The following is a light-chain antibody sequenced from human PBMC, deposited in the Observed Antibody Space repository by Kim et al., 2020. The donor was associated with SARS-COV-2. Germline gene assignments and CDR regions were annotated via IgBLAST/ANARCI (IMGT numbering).Light chain of an antibody. Sequence: GRKANMSRAGSSANVGKNYVSWYQQQPGTAPKRHNYDNNKRPSGIPERFSGSKSGTSATLGNTGLQTGDEADYYFGTWDSIRSAVVFGGGTQLTVL. V-gene: IGLV1-51*01. CDR2: DNN. CDR1: SANVGKNY. CDR3: GTWDSIRSAVV. J-gene: IGLJ2*01.